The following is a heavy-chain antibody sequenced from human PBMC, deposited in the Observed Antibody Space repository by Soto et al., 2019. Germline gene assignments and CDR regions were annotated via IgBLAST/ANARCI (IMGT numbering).Heavy chain of an antibody. D-gene: IGHD3-16*02. CDR2: ISYDGSNK. Sequence: QVQLVESGGGMVQPGRSLRLSCAASGFTFSSYAMHWVRQAPGKGLEWVAVISYDGSNKYYADSVKGRFTISRDNSKNTLYLQMNSLRAEDTAVYYCARLSRPVDYWGQGTLVTVSS. CDR1: GFTFSSYA. V-gene: IGHV3-30-3*01. J-gene: IGHJ4*02. CDR3: ARLSRPVDY.